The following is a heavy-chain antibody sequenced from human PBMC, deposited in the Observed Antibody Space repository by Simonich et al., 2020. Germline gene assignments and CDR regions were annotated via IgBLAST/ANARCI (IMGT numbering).Heavy chain of an antibody. J-gene: IGHJ1*01. CDR3: ARGLRVAAAGTAFQH. CDR1: GGSFSGYY. V-gene: IGHV4-34*01. CDR2: INHNGST. Sequence: QVQLQQWGAGLLKPSETLSLTCAVYGGSFSGYYWSWFRQPPGNGLEWIGEINHNGSTNYNPSLKSGVTISVDTSKNQFSLKLSSVTAADTAVYYCARGLRVAAAGTAFQHWGQGTLVTVSS. D-gene: IGHD6-13*01.